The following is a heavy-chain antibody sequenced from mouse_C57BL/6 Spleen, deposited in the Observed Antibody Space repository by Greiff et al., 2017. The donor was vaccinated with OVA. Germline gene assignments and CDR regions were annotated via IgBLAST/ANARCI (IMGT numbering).Heavy chain of an antibody. CDR2: IDPSDSET. CDR1: GYTFTSYW. J-gene: IGHJ2*01. D-gene: IGHD2-2*01. Sequence: QVQLKQPGAELVRPGSSVKLSCKASGYTFTSYWMHWVKQRPIQGLEWIGNIDPSDSETHYNQKFKDKATLTVDKSSSTAYMQLSSLTSEDSAVYYCARDGYDGYYFDYWGQGTTLTVSS. CDR3: ARDGYDGYYFDY. V-gene: IGHV1-52*01.